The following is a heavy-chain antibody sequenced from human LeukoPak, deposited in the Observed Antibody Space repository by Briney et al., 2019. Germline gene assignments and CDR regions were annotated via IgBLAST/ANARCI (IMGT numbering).Heavy chain of an antibody. J-gene: IGHJ2*01. CDR3: ARAAYSSTWYSRYFDL. CDR2: IKQDGSEK. D-gene: IGHD6-13*01. Sequence: PGGSLRLSCAASGFTFSSYWMSWVRQAPGKGLEWVANIKQDGSEKYYVDSVKGRFTISRDNAKHSLFLQMNSLRAGDTAVYYCARAAYSSTWYSRYFDLWGRGTLVTVSS. V-gene: IGHV3-7*01. CDR1: GFTFSSYW.